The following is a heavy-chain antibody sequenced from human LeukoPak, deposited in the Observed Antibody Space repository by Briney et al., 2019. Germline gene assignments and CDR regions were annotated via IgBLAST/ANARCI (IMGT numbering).Heavy chain of an antibody. D-gene: IGHD5-18*01. CDR3: ARVSGYRYGLSYYYYMDV. CDR2: IYYSGST. Sequence: SETLSLTCTVSGGSISSYYWSWIRQPPGKGLEWIGYIYYSGSTNYNPSLKSRVTISVDTSKNQFSLKLSSVTAADTAVYYCARVSGYRYGLSYYYYMDVWGKGTTVTVSS. J-gene: IGHJ6*03. CDR1: GGSISSYY. V-gene: IGHV4-59*01.